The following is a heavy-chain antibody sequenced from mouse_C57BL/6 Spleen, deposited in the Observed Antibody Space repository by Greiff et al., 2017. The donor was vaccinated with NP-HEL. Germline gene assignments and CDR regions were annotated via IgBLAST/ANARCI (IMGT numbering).Heavy chain of an antibody. CDR1: GFTFSSYA. J-gene: IGHJ4*01. D-gene: IGHD1-1*01. CDR2: ISDGGSYT. Sequence: EVMLVESGGGLVKPGGSLKLSCAASGFTFSSYAMSWVRQTPEKRLEWVATISDGGSYTSYPDNVKGRFTISRDNAKNNLYLQMSHLKSEDTAMYYCARGIITRRAMDYWGQGTSVTVSS. CDR3: ARGIITRRAMDY. V-gene: IGHV5-4*03.